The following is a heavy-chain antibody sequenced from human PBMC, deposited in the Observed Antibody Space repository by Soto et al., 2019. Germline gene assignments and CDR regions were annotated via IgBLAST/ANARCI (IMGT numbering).Heavy chain of an antibody. CDR2: ITSRTYGATT. Sequence: GGSLRLSCAGSGFPFNNAWMTWVRQAPGQGLEWIGRITSRTYGATTDYAAPVKGRFSISRDDSKNMVFLQMNSLKTEDTAVYYCAPDAQTTKSDTGHFDNWGQGTLVTVSS. D-gene: IGHD1-1*01. CDR3: APDAQTTKSDTGHFDN. V-gene: IGHV3-15*01. J-gene: IGHJ4*02. CDR1: GFPFNNAW.